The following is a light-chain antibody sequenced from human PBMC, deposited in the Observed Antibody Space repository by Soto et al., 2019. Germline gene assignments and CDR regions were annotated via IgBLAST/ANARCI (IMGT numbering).Light chain of an antibody. CDR3: CSYAGSNTHV. V-gene: IGLV2-23*01. CDR2: EGS. J-gene: IGLJ1*01. CDR1: SRDIGISNL. Sequence: QSALTQPASVSGSPGQSITISCTGTSRDIGISNLVSWYQQHPGKAPKLMIYEGSKRPSGVSDRFSGSKSGNAASLTISGLQAEDEADYHCCSYAGSNTHVFGTGTKVTVL.